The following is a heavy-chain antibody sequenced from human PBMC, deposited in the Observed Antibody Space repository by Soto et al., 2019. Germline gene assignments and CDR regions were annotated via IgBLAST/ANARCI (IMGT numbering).Heavy chain of an antibody. CDR2: IHPGDSDP. J-gene: IGHJ6*02. V-gene: IGHV5-51*01. D-gene: IGHD5-12*01. CDR1: GYSFHIYW. CDR3: ARTRPFTLGFYEDGMDV. Sequence: GASLKISCQGSGYSFHIYWIGLVRQLPWKDLEWMGSIHPGDSDPSYSPPFQGQVTISADKSLRTAYLQWASLKASDTALYYCARTRPFTLGFYEDGMDVWGQGTTVTVS.